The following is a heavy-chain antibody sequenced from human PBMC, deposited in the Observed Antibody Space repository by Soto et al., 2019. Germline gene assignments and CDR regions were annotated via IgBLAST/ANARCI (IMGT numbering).Heavy chain of an antibody. CDR2: INHSGST. Sequence: KPSETLSLTCAVYGGSFSGYYWSWIRQPPGKGLEWIGEINHSGSTNYNPSLKSRVTISVDTSKNQFSLKLSSVTAADTAVYYCAGPIVVVPAAWRGNWFDPWGQGTLVTVSS. J-gene: IGHJ5*02. V-gene: IGHV4-34*01. CDR3: AGPIVVVPAAWRGNWFDP. D-gene: IGHD2-2*01. CDR1: GGSFSGYY.